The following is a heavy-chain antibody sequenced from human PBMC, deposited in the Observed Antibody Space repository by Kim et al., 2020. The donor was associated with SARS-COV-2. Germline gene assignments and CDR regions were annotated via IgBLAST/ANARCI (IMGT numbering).Heavy chain of an antibody. CDR1: GASISSSSYY. Sequence: ETLSLTCTVSGASISSSSYYWGWIRQPPGKGLEWIGSIYDSGNTYYNPSLKSRVTISVDTSKNQFSLKLSSATAADTAVYFCASRHYYGSGTDYWGQGTLVTVSS. CDR2: IYDSGNT. CDR3: ASRHYYGSGTDY. D-gene: IGHD3-10*01. V-gene: IGHV4-39*01. J-gene: IGHJ4*02.